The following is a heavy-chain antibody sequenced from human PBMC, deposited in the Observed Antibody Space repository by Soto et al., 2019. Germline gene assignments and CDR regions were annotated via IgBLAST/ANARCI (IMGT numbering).Heavy chain of an antibody. CDR1: GGTFSSYA. J-gene: IGHJ6*02. D-gene: IGHD2-2*02. Sequence: QVQLVQSGAEVKKPGSSVKVSCKASGGTFSSYAISWVRQAPGQGLEWMGGIIPIFGTANYAQKLQGRVTITADEYTSTAYMEVSSLRSEDTAVYYCARGWLYPSYYYGMDGWGQGTTVTVSS. CDR2: IIPIFGTA. CDR3: ARGWLYPSYYYGMDG. V-gene: IGHV1-69*01.